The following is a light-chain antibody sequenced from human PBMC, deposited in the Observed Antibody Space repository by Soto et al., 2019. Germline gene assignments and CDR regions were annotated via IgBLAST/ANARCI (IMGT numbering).Light chain of an antibody. Sequence: QSALTQPASVSGSPGQSITISCTGTSSDVGGYNYVSWYQQHPGKAPKLMIYEVSNRPSGVSNRFSGSKSGNTASLTISGLQAEDEADYYCCSYAPSDTFLLGGGTKLTVL. CDR1: SSDVGGYNY. J-gene: IGLJ2*01. CDR2: EVS. CDR3: CSYAPSDTFL. V-gene: IGLV2-14*01.